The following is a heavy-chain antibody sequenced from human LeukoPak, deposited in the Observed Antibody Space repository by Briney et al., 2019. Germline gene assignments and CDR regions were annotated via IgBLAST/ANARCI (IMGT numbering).Heavy chain of an antibody. Sequence: SETLSLTCTVSGGSISSSSYYWGWIRQPPGKGLEWIGSIYYSGTTYYNPSLKSRVTISVDTSKNQFSLKLSSVTAADTAVYYCARHGWSSGWLDYWGQGTLVTVSS. D-gene: IGHD6-19*01. CDR1: GGSISSSSYY. V-gene: IGHV4-39*01. J-gene: IGHJ4*02. CDR3: ARHGWSSGWLDY. CDR2: IYYSGTT.